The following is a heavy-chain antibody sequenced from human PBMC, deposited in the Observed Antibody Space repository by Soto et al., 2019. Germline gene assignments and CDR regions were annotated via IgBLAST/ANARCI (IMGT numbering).Heavy chain of an antibody. CDR1: GYTFSTYG. CDR2: ISVYNGNT. Sequence: QVQLVQSGAEVKKPGASVKVSCKASGYTFSTYGINWVRQAPGQGLEWMGWISVYNGNTNYAQKFQDRVTLTTDTLTSTTYMEVRTLTSEDTAVYYCGRVGSASSPADYWGQGTLVTVSS. V-gene: IGHV1-18*01. D-gene: IGHD2-15*01. CDR3: GRVGSASSPADY. J-gene: IGHJ4*02.